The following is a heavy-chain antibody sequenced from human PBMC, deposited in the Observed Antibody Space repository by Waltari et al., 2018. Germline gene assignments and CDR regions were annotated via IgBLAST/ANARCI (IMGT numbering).Heavy chain of an antibody. V-gene: IGHV1-18*01. D-gene: IGHD1-26*01. CDR3: ARGPYSGSYYVTYYFDY. J-gene: IGHJ4*02. CDR1: GYTFTSYG. CDR2: ISAYNVKT. Sequence: QVQLVQSGAEVKKPGASVKVSCKASGYTFTSYGISWVRQAPGQGLEWMGWISAYNVKTNNAQKSQGRVTMTTDTSTSTAYMELRSRRSDDTAVYYCARGPYSGSYYVTYYFDYWGQGTLVTVSS.